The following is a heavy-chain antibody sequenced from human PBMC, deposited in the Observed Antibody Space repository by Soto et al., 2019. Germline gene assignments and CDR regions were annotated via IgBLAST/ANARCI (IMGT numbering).Heavy chain of an antibody. CDR2: MNPNSGNT. Sequence: ASVRVSSKASGYTFTSYDINWVRQATGQGLEWMGWMNPNSGNTGYAQKFQGRVTMTRNTSISTAYMELSSLRSEDTAVYYCARGGTGTTPAGAFDISGQGTMVTVSS. V-gene: IGHV1-8*01. D-gene: IGHD1-7*01. J-gene: IGHJ3*02. CDR1: GYTFTSYD. CDR3: ARGGTGTTPAGAFDI.